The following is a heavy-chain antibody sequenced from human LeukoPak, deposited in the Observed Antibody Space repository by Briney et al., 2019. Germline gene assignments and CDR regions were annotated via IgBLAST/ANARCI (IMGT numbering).Heavy chain of an antibody. CDR1: GGSISSSNW. Sequence: SETLSLTCAVSGGSISSSNWWSWVRQPPGKGLEWIGEIYHSGSTNYNPSLKSRVTISVDTSKNQFSLKLSSVTAADTAVYYCASGSWVVSPMDVWGQGTTVTVSS. J-gene: IGHJ6*02. CDR2: IYHSGST. D-gene: IGHD1-26*01. V-gene: IGHV4-4*02. CDR3: ASGSWVVSPMDV.